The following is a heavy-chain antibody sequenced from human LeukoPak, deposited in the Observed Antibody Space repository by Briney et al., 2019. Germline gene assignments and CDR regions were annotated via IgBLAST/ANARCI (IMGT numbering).Heavy chain of an antibody. CDR1: GGSISSSSYY. Sequence: SETLSLTCTVSGGSISSSSYYWGWIRQPPGKGLEWIGSIYYSGSTYYNPSLKSRVTISVDTSKNQFSLKLSSVTAADTAVYYCARSYRSGSAFGIWGQGTMVTVSS. J-gene: IGHJ3*02. V-gene: IGHV4-39*01. D-gene: IGHD2-15*01. CDR3: ARSYRSGSAFGI. CDR2: IYYSGST.